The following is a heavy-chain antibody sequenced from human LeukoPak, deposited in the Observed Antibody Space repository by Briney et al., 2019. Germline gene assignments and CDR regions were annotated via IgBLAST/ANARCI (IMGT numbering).Heavy chain of an antibody. J-gene: IGHJ6*03. CDR1: GGSISSYY. CDR2: IYYSGST. V-gene: IGHV4-39*07. CDR3: SRVLSNYVLFKYYYMDV. Sequence: SETLSLTCTVSGGSISSYYWGWIRQPPGKGLEWIGSIYYSGSTYYNPSFKSRVTISVDTSKNQFSLKLSSVTAADTAVYYCSRVLSNYVLFKYYYMDVWGKGTTVTVSS. D-gene: IGHD4-11*01.